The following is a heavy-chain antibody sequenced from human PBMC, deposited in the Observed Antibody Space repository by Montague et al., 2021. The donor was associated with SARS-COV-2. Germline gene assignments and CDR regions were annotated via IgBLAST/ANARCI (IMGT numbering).Heavy chain of an antibody. D-gene: IGHD1-26*01. J-gene: IGHJ4*02. Sequence: PALVKPTQTLTLTCNVSGFSRNTNGMGVGWIRQPPGEALAWLALSYWDDDKRYSPSLKTRLTITKDTSRNQVVLTMTNVDPADTGTYYCARYTSRMYGSFDYWGQGALVSVSS. CDR2: SYWDDDK. CDR3: ARYTSRMYGSFDY. CDR1: GFSRNTNGMG. V-gene: IGHV2-5*02.